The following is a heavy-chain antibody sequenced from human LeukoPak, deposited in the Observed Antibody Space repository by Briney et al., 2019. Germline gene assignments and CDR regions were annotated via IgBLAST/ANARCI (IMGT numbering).Heavy chain of an antibody. CDR3: ARVNIVETYPLFDY. CDR2: IKQDGSEK. D-gene: IGHD5-12*01. Sequence: GALRLSCAASGFTFSSYGMHWVRQAPGKGLEWVANIKQDGSEKYYVDSVRGRFTISRDNAKNSLYLQMNSLRAEDTAAYFCARVNIVETYPLFDYWGQGTLVTVSS. J-gene: IGHJ4*02. CDR1: GFTFSSYG. V-gene: IGHV3-7*01.